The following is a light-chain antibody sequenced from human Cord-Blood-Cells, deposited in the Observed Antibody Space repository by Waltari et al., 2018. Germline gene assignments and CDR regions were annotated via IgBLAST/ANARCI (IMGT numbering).Light chain of an antibody. V-gene: IGKV1-8*01. Sequence: AIRLTQSPSSFSASTGDRVPITCRASQGISSYLAWYQQKPGKAPKLLIYAASTLQSGVPSRFSGSGSGIDFTLTISCLQSEDFATYYCQQYYSYPPTFGGGTKVEIK. CDR3: QQYYSYPPT. CDR2: AAS. J-gene: IGKJ4*01. CDR1: QGISSY.